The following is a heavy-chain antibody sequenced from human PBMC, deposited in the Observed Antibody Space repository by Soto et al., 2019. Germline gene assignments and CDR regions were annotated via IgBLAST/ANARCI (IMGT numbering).Heavy chain of an antibody. CDR3: AKLGNCSSTSCYTPPLY. D-gene: IGHD2-2*02. J-gene: IGHJ4*02. V-gene: IGHV3-30*18. Sequence: GGSLRLSCSASGFTFSSYGMHWVRQAPDKGLEWVAVISYDGSNKYYADSVKGRFTISRDNSKNTLYLQMNSLRAEDTAVYYCAKLGNCSSTSCYTPPLYWGQGTLVTVSS. CDR2: ISYDGSNK. CDR1: GFTFSSYG.